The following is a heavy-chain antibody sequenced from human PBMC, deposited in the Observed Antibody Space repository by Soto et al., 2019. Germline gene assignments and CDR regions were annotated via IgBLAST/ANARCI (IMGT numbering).Heavy chain of an antibody. V-gene: IGHV1-18*04. D-gene: IGHD4-17*01. CDR3: ARGPDYGDYYH. CDR2: ISANNGST. J-gene: IGHJ5*02. CDR1: GYTFTGYY. Sequence: ASVKVSCKASGYTFTGYYIHWVRQAPGQGLEWMGWISANNGSTNNAQKLQGRVTMTTDTSTSTAYMELRSLRSDDTAVYYCARGPDYGDYYHWGQGTLVTAPQ.